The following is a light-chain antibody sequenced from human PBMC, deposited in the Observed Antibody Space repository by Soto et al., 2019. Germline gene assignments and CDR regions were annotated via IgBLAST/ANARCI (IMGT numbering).Light chain of an antibody. J-gene: IGKJ1*01. V-gene: IGKV1-5*03. CDR3: QQYNSYFRT. CDR2: KAS. CDR1: QSITTW. Sequence: DIRLTQSPSTLSASVGDTVTITCRASQSITTWLAWYQQKPGKGPNLLIYKASTIVSGVPARLSGGGSWTEFSLNITSLQPDDVATYYCQQYNSYFRTLGQGTKVQVK.